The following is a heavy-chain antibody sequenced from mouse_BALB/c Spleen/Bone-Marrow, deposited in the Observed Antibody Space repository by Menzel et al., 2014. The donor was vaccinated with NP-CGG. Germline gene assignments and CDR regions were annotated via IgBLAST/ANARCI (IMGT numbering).Heavy chain of an antibody. CDR3: ARYDGYFDY. CDR2: INPGSGST. D-gene: IGHD2-3*01. V-gene: IGHV1-54*01. CDR1: GYAFTDYL. Sequence: VQLQQSGAELVRPGTSVKVSCKASGYAFTDYLMDWLKQRPGQGLERIGVINPGSGSTNYNEKFKDKATLTADKSSSTAYMQLSSLTSDDSAVYFCARYDGYFDYWGQGTILTVSS. J-gene: IGHJ2*01.